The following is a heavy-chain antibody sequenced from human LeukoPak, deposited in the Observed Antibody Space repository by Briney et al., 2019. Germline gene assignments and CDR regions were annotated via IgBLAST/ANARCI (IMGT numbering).Heavy chain of an antibody. CDR3: ARVGMTTVTRGAFDI. Sequence: GGSLRLSCAASGFTFSNYAMHWVRQAPGKGLEYVSGINNNGGSTYYANSVEDRFTLSRDNSKNTLYLQMGSLRAEDMAVCYCARVGMTTVTRGAFDIWGQGTMVTVCS. D-gene: IGHD4-17*01. V-gene: IGHV3-64*01. J-gene: IGHJ3*02. CDR2: INNNGGST. CDR1: GFTFSNYA.